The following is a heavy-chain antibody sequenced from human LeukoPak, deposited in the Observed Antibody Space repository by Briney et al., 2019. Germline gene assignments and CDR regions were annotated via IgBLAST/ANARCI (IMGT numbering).Heavy chain of an antibody. Sequence: PGGSLRLSCAASGFSFSYFWMSWVRQAPGKGLEWVAFIRYDGSIEYYADSVKGRFTISRDKPKNTLYLQMNSLRAEDTAVYYCAKDANSGWSYFDYWGQGTLVTVSS. D-gene: IGHD6-19*01. CDR2: IRYDGSIE. J-gene: IGHJ4*02. CDR1: GFSFSYFW. CDR3: AKDANSGWSYFDY. V-gene: IGHV3-30*02.